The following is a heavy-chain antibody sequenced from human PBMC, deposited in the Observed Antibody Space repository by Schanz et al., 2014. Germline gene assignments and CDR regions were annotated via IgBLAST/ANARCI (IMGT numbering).Heavy chain of an antibody. CDR2: TNGDGTNA. CDR3: TRSYYDFSWGSYRFRAFDI. J-gene: IGHJ3*02. D-gene: IGHD3-16*02. Sequence: EVKLVESGGGAVRPGGSLRLSCAASGFTLSSYWMHWVRQVPGKGLEWVSCTNGDGTNAKYADSVKGRFTISRDNAKKTLSLQMISLRVEDTAIYFCTRSYYDFSWGSYRFRAFDIWGQGTTVIVSS. V-gene: IGHV3-74*01. CDR1: GFTLSSYW.